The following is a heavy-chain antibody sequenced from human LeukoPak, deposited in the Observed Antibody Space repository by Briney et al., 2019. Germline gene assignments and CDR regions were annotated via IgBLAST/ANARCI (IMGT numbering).Heavy chain of an antibody. D-gene: IGHD3-10*01. CDR3: PLWFGDLSRINYFDY. J-gene: IGHJ4*02. Sequence: GGSLRLSCATSGFTFSDYYMSWVRQAPGKGLEWVSAISTSGGSTNYADSVRGRFTISRDNSKNTLYLQMNSLRAEDTAVYYCPLWFGDLSRINYFDYWGQGTLVTVSS. V-gene: IGHV3-23*01. CDR1: GFTFSDYY. CDR2: ISTSGGST.